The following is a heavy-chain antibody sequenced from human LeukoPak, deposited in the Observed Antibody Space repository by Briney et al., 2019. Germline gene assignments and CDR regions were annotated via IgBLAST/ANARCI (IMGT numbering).Heavy chain of an antibody. Sequence: ETLSLTCTVSGGSISSSSYYWGWIRQPPGKGLEWIGSIYNSGSTYYNPPLKSRVTISVETSKKQFFLNLYSVAAADTAVYYCARHYYGSGINWFDPWGQGTLVSVSS. CDR3: ARHYYGSGINWFDP. CDR1: GGSISSSSYY. J-gene: IGHJ5*02. V-gene: IGHV4-39*01. CDR2: IYNSGST. D-gene: IGHD3-10*01.